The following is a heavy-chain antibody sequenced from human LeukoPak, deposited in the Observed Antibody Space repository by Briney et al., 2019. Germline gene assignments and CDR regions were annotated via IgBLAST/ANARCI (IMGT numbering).Heavy chain of an antibody. D-gene: IGHD1-26*01. CDR3: ARLPYGSYSNNWFDP. J-gene: IGHJ5*02. CDR2: IYYSGST. V-gene: IGHV4-59*08. Sequence: SETLSLTCTVSGGSISSYYWGWIRQPPGKGLEWIGYIYYSGSTNYNPSLKSRVTISVDTSKNQFSLKLSSVTAADTAVYYCARLPYGSYSNNWFDPWGQGTLVTVSS. CDR1: GGSISSYY.